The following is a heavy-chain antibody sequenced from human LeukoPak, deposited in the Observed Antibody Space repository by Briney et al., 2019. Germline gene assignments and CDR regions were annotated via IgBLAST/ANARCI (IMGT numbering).Heavy chain of an antibody. J-gene: IGHJ4*02. Sequence: SETLSLTCTVSGGSISSYYWSWIRQPPGKGLEWIGYIYYSGSTNYNPSLKSRVTISVDTSKNQFSLKLSSVTAADTAVYYCASHRGGENYGQYDYWGQGTLVTVSS. CDR3: ASHRGGENYGQYDY. D-gene: IGHD3-10*01. CDR2: IYYSGST. V-gene: IGHV4-59*01. CDR1: GGSISSYY.